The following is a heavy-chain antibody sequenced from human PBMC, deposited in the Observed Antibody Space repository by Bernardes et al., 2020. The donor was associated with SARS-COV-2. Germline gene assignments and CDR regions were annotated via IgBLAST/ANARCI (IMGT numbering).Heavy chain of an antibody. D-gene: IGHD6-13*01. J-gene: IGHJ4*02. CDR3: ARGSSWARSCFDY. CDR2: IKQDGSET. Sequence: GGSLRLSCAASGFTFASHCMNWVRQAPGKGLELVANIKQDGSETYYVDSVKGRFTVSRDNAKNSLYLQMNSLRAEDTAVYYCARGSSWARSCFDYWGQGTLVTVSS. V-gene: IGHV3-7*03. CDR1: GFTFASHC.